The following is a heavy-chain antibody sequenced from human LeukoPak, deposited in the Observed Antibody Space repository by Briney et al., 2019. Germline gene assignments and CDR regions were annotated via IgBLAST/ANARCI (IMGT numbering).Heavy chain of an antibody. CDR3: ARYSSGWPCDY. J-gene: IGHJ4*02. CDR1: GFTFSSYA. D-gene: IGHD6-19*01. Sequence: GSLSLSCAASGFTFSSYAMSWVRQAPGKGLEWVSAIGGGADSTYYVDSVKGRFTISRDNPKNTLYLQMNSLRAEDTAVYYCARYSSGWPCDYWGQGTLVTVSS. V-gene: IGHV3-23*01. CDR2: IGGGADST.